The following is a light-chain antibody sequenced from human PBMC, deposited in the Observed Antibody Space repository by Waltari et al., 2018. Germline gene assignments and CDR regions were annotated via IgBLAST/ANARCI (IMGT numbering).Light chain of an antibody. CDR3: QQYDNLPSYT. J-gene: IGKJ2*01. V-gene: IGKV1-33*01. CDR1: QDISNY. Sequence: DNQMTPSPSSLSASVGDRVTITCQARQDISNYLNWYQQKPGKAPKLLIYDAANLETGVPSRFSGSGSGTDFTFTISSLQPEDIATYYCQQYDNLPSYTFGQGTKLQIK. CDR2: DAA.